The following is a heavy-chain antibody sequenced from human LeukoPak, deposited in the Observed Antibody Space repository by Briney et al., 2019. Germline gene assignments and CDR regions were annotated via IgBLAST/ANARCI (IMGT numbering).Heavy chain of an antibody. V-gene: IGHV3-33*01. Sequence: GGSLRLSCAASGFTFSSYGMHWVRQAPGKGLEWVAVIWYDGSNKYYADSVKGRFTISRDNSKNTLYLQMNSLRAEDTAVYYCARGSPGDYGDYAYVFNYYYYYMDVWGKGTTVTVSS. CDR1: GFTFSSYG. CDR2: IWYDGSNK. J-gene: IGHJ6*03. CDR3: ARGSPGDYGDYAYVFNYYYYYMDV. D-gene: IGHD4-17*01.